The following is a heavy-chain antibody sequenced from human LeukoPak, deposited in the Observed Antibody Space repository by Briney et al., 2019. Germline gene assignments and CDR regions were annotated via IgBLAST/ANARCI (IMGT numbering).Heavy chain of an antibody. CDR1: GGPISSSSYY. CDR3: ASGGYDSSGYHDPFDY. CDR2: IYYSGST. Sequence: SETLSLTCTVSGGPISSSSYYWGWIRQPPGKGLEWIGSIYYSGSTYYNPSLESRVTISVDTSKNQFSLKLSSVTAADTAVYYCASGGYDSSGYHDPFDYWGQGTLVTVSS. V-gene: IGHV4-39*01. D-gene: IGHD3-22*01. J-gene: IGHJ4*02.